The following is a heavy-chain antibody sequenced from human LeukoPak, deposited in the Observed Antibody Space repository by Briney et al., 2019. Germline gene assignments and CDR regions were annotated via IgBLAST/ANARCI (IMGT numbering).Heavy chain of an antibody. CDR1: GYTLTGYY. V-gene: IGHV1-2*02. CDR3: ARDSGYSSGWYINRTHWFDY. D-gene: IGHD6-19*01. CDR2: INPNSGGT. J-gene: IGHJ4*02. Sequence: ASVKVSCKASGYTLTGYYMHWVRQAPGQGLEWMGWINPNSGGTNYAQKFQGSVTMTRDTSISTAYMELSRLRSDDTAVYYCARDSGYSSGWYINRTHWFDYWGQGTLVTVSS.